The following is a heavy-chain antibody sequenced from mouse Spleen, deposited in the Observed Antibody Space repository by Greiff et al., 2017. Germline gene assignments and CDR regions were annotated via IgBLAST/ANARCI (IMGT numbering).Heavy chain of an antibody. D-gene: IGHD2-2*01. CDR1: GYTFTSYW. CDR2: IYPGSGST. Sequence: VQLQQPGAELVKPGASAKMSCKASGYTFTSYWITWVKQRPGHGLEWIGDIYPGSGSTSYNEKFKRKATLTVDTSSSTAYMQLSSLTSEDSAVYYCVRSWLVFDYWGQGTTLTVSS. CDR3: VRSWLVFDY. V-gene: IGHV1-55*01. J-gene: IGHJ2*01.